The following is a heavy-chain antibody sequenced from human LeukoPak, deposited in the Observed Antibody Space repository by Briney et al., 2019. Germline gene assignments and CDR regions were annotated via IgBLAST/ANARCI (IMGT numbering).Heavy chain of an antibody. Sequence: GESLKISCKGSGYSFSSYWISWVRQMPGKGLEWMGRIDPSGSDTNYSPSFQGHVSISADKSINTAYLQWSSLKASDTAIYYSAKHVGVACYFQLGPQDFWGQGTLVTVSS. V-gene: IGHV5-10-1*01. CDR2: IDPSGSDT. CDR1: GYSFSSYW. D-gene: IGHD6-19*01. CDR3: AKHVGVACYFQLGPQDF. J-gene: IGHJ4*02.